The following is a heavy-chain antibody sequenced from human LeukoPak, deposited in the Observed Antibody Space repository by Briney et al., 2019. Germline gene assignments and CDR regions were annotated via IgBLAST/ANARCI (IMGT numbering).Heavy chain of an antibody. Sequence: GGSLRLSCAASGFTFSSYAISCGRQAPGKGVGWVSAISGIGGSTYYADSVKGRFTISRDNSKTTLYLQMNSLRAEDTAVYYCAKEDDYGDYYYGMDVWGPGTTVTVSS. CDR1: GFTFSSYA. V-gene: IGHV3-23*01. CDR3: AKEDDYGDYYYGMDV. D-gene: IGHD4-17*01. CDR2: ISGIGGST. J-gene: IGHJ6*02.